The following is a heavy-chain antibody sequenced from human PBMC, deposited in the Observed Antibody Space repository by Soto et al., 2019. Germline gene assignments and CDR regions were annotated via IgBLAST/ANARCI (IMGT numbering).Heavy chain of an antibody. CDR2: IYYSGST. CDR3: ARGDCSGGSCYPYFYYYMDV. J-gene: IGHJ6*03. D-gene: IGHD2-15*01. Sequence: QVQLQESGPGLVKPSQTLSLTCTVSGGSISSGVHYCSWIRQHPEKGLEWIGHIYYSGSTYYNPSLKGRITSSVDTSKNQFSLKLNSVTAADTAVYYCARGDCSGGSCYPYFYYYMDVWGKGTTVTVSS. V-gene: IGHV4-31*03. CDR1: GGSISSGVHY.